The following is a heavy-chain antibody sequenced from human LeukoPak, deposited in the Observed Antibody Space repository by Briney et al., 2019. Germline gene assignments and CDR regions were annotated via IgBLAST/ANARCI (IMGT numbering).Heavy chain of an antibody. CDR1: GGTFSSYG. J-gene: IGHJ3*02. CDR2: ISAYNGNT. D-gene: IGHD2-2*01. CDR3: ARDRRYCSSTSCFPLDAFDI. V-gene: IGHV1-18*01. Sequence: ASVKVSCKASGGTFSSYGIRWVRQAPGQGLEWMVWISAYNGNTNYAQTLQGRVTMTTDTSTSTAYMELRSLRSDDTAVYYCARDRRYCSSTSCFPLDAFDIWGQGTMVTVSS.